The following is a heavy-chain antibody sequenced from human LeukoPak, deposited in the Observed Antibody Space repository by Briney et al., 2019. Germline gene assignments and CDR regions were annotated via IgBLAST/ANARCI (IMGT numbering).Heavy chain of an antibody. CDR1: GFTFSSYA. D-gene: IGHD4/OR15-4a*01. CDR2: ITGSGDGT. CDR3: AKAGLVRGGALDS. J-gene: IGHJ4*02. V-gene: IGHV3-23*01. Sequence: GGSLRLSCVVSGFTFSSYAMSWVRQAPGKGLEWVSSITGSGDGTSAADSVKGRFTISRDNSKNTLYLQMNSLRVEDTAVYYCAKAGLVRGGALDSWGQGTLVTVSS.